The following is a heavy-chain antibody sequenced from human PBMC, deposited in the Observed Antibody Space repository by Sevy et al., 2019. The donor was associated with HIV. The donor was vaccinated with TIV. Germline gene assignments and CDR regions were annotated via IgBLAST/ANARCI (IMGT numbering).Heavy chain of an antibody. V-gene: IGHV3-30*18. J-gene: IGHJ4*02. Sequence: GGSLRLSCAASGFTFSNYDIHWVRQAPGKGLEWVAVISYDGSKNYYADSVKGRFTISRDNSKNTLYLQMNSLRAEDTAVYYCAKVGGTYYDFWSGYGYFDYWGQGTLVTVSS. CDR1: GFTFSNYD. CDR2: ISYDGSKN. D-gene: IGHD3-3*01. CDR3: AKVGGTYYDFWSGYGYFDY.